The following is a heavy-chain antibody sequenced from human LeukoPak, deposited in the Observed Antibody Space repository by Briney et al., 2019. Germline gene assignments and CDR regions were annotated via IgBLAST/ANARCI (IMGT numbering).Heavy chain of an antibody. V-gene: IGHV3-23*01. Sequence: PGGSLRLSCAASGFTFSSYAMSWVRQAPGKGLEWVSSTSDSGGSTYYADSVQGRFTISRDNSKNTLYLQMNSLRAEDTAVYYCAKDGIVKPTTPTDYWGQGTLVTVSS. J-gene: IGHJ4*02. CDR2: TSDSGGST. CDR1: GFTFSSYA. CDR3: AKDGIVKPTTPTDY. D-gene: IGHD1-26*01.